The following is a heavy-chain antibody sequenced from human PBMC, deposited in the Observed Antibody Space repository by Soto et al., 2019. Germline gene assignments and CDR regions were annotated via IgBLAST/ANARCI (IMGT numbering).Heavy chain of an antibody. V-gene: IGHV3-23*01. CDR3: ARGQRALITYGPFDP. D-gene: IGHD4-17*01. J-gene: IGHJ5*02. Sequence: PGRSLRLSCAASGFTLSSYAMSWVRHAPGKGLEWVSTFSGTGGYTYYADSVKGRFTISRDDSKNTLFLHMNSLRAADTAVYYCARGQRALITYGPFDPWGQGTLVTVSS. CDR2: FSGTGGYT. CDR1: GFTLSSYA.